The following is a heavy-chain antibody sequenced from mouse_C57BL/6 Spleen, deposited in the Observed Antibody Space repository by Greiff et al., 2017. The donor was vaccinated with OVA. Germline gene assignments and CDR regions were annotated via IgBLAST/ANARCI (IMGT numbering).Heavy chain of an antibody. Sequence: QVQLQQPGAELVKPGASVKMSCKASGYTFTSYWITWVKQRPGQGLEWIGDIYPGSGSTNYNEKFKSKATLTVDTSSSTAYMQLSSLTSEDSVVYYCAQSDGYYGQGFAYWGQGTLVTVSA. CDR3: AQSDGYYGQGFAY. CDR2: IYPGSGST. J-gene: IGHJ3*01. V-gene: IGHV1-55*01. D-gene: IGHD2-3*01. CDR1: GYTFTSYW.